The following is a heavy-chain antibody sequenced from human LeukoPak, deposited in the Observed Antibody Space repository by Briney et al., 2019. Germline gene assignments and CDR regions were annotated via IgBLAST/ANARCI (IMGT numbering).Heavy chain of an antibody. D-gene: IGHD1-26*01. CDR3: ARRPGIVGAQAD. CDR1: GGSISSSSYY. Sequence: SETLSLTCTVSGGSISSSSYYWGWIRQPPGKGLEWIGGIYYSGSTYYNPSLKSRVTISVDTSKNQFSLKLSSVTAADTAVYYCARRPGIVGAQADWGQGTLVTVSS. V-gene: IGHV4-39*01. CDR2: IYYSGST. J-gene: IGHJ4*02.